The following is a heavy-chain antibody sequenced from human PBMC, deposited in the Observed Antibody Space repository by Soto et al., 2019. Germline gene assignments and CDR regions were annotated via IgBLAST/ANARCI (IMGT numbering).Heavy chain of an antibody. J-gene: IGHJ6*02. V-gene: IGHV1-46*01. CDR1: GYTFTSYY. CDR2: INPSGGSP. D-gene: IGHD1-26*01. Sequence: QVQLVQSGAEVKKPGASVKVSCKASGYTFTSYYMHWVRQAPGQGLEWMGIINPSGGSPSYAQKFQGKVTMTRDTSASTVYMELSSLRTEDTAVYYCARGNSGSYSGMDVWGQGTTVTVSS. CDR3: ARGNSGSYSGMDV.